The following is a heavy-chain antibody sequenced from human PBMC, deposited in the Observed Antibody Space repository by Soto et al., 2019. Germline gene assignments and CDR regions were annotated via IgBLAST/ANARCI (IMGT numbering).Heavy chain of an antibody. J-gene: IGHJ4*02. V-gene: IGHV4-59*01. Sequence: PSETLSLTCTVSGGSISSYYGSWFRQPPGKGLEWIGYIYYSGSTNYNPSLKSRVTISVDTSKNQFSLKLSSVTAADTAVYYCARGLVDCSGGSCYSGEFDYWGQGTLVTVSS. D-gene: IGHD2-15*01. CDR1: GGSISSYY. CDR2: IYYSGST. CDR3: ARGLVDCSGGSCYSGEFDY.